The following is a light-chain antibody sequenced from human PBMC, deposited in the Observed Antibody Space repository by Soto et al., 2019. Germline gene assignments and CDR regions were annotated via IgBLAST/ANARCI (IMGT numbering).Light chain of an antibody. Sequence: EIHRTHSPSSLSASLGDIVTITVRAIHGVNTYLRWYQQKAGQAPKLLIYAASNLQSGVPPRFSGRGSGTDFTLTISSLQPEDFATYYCPQSYSTPITFGQRTRPEIK. V-gene: IGKV1-39*01. J-gene: IGKJ5*01. CDR3: PQSYSTPIT. CDR2: AAS. CDR1: HGVNTY.